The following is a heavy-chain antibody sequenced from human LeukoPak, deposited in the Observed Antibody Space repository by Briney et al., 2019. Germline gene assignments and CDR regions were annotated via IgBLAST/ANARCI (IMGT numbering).Heavy chain of an antibody. Sequence: GGSLRLSCAASGLTFSNFAMSWVRQPPGKGLEWVSAVSGGGRSTFYADSVKGRFIISRDDSKNTLYLQMNSLRAEDTAVYYCAQGGIALVRGSFDYWGQGTLVTVSS. CDR3: AQGGIALVRGSFDY. J-gene: IGHJ4*02. D-gene: IGHD3-10*01. CDR2: VSGGGRST. V-gene: IGHV3-23*01. CDR1: GLTFSNFA.